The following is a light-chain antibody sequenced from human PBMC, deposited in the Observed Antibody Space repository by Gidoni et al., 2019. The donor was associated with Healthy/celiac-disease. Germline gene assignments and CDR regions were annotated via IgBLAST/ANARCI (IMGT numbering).Light chain of an antibody. CDR2: EVN. Sequence: QSGLTQPASVSGTPGQSITISCTGTSSDVGSYNLVSWYQQHPGKAPKLMIYEVNKRPSGVSNRFSGSKSGNTASLTISGLQAEDESDYYCCSYAGSGTYVFGTGTKVTVL. J-gene: IGLJ1*01. CDR1: SSDVGSYNL. CDR3: CSYAGSGTYV. V-gene: IGLV2-23*02.